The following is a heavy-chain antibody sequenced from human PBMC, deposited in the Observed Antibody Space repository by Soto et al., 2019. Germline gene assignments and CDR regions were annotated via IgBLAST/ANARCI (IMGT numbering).Heavy chain of an antibody. CDR3: ARLYYYETRRYXDY. CDR2: IYSSGTT. V-gene: IGHV4-59*01. D-gene: IGHD3-22*01. Sequence: SETLSLTCAVSGDSISVYYWNWIRQPPGKGLEWIGYIYSSGTTNYNPSLKSRVTISLDTSKNQFSVRLSSVTAADTAVYYCARLYYYETRRYXDYWGQGALVT. J-gene: IGHJ4*02. CDR1: GDSISVYY.